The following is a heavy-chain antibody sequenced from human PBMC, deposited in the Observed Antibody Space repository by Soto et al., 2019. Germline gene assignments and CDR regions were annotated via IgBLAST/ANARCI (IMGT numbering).Heavy chain of an antibody. D-gene: IGHD1-26*01. CDR2: ISGSGGST. Sequence: GGSLRLSCAASGFTFSSYAMSWVRQAPGKGLEWVSAISGSGGSTYYADSVKGRFTISRDNSKNTLYLQMNSLRAEDTAVYYCAKDIDPGDYYYYMDVWGKGTTVTVSS. V-gene: IGHV3-23*01. CDR3: AKDIDPGDYYYYMDV. CDR1: GFTFSSYA. J-gene: IGHJ6*03.